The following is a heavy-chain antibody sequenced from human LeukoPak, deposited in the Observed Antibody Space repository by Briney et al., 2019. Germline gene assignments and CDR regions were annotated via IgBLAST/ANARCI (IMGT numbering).Heavy chain of an antibody. Sequence: GGSLRLSCAASGFTFSSYWMHWVRQAPGKGLVWVSRINSDGSSTSYADSVKGRFTISRDNAKNTLYLQMNSLRAEDTAVYYCASDSSGQIGRYSFDIWGQGTMVTVSS. CDR2: INSDGSST. CDR3: ASDSSGQIGRYSFDI. D-gene: IGHD3-22*01. CDR1: GFTFSSYW. J-gene: IGHJ3*02. V-gene: IGHV3-74*01.